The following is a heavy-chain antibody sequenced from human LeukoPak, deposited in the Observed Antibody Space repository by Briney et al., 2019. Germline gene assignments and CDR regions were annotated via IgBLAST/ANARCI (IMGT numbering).Heavy chain of an antibody. V-gene: IGHV1-8*02. D-gene: IGHD4-23*01. CDR2: MNPNSGNT. J-gene: IGHJ4*02. CDR3: ARGSDYGGNDIDY. Sequence: ASVKVSCKASGGTFSSYAISWVRQATGQGLEWMGWMNPNSGNTGYAQKFQGRVTMTRNTSISTAYMELSSLRSEGTAVYYCARGSDYGGNDIDYWGQGTLVTVSS. CDR1: GGTFSSYA.